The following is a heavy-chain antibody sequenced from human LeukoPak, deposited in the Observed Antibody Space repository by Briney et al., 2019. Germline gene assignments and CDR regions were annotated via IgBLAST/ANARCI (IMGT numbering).Heavy chain of an antibody. CDR3: AKPYVDAALTYFDY. J-gene: IGHJ4*02. D-gene: IGHD4-17*01. CDR1: GFTFSNYG. Sequence: GGSLRLSCAASGFTFSNYGVTWVRQAPGKGLEWLSSISSSGDTTYYADSVKGRFAISRDTSKSTVYLQMNSLRAEDTALYYCAKPYVDAALTYFDYWGQGTLVTVSS. V-gene: IGHV3-23*01. CDR2: ISSSGDTT.